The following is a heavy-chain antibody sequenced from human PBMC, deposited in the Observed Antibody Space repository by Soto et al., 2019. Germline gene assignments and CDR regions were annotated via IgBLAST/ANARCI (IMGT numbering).Heavy chain of an antibody. J-gene: IGHJ4*02. CDR2: ISGSGDST. D-gene: IGHD3-22*01. Sequence: GGSLRLSCAASGFTFSTYAMNWVRQAPGKGLEWVSGISGSGDSTYYADSVKGRLTITKDTSKNQVVLTMTNMDPVDTATYYCAHTYTMIAPFDYWGQGTLVTVSS. CDR3: AHTYTMIAPFDY. CDR1: GFTFSTYA. V-gene: IGHV3-23*01.